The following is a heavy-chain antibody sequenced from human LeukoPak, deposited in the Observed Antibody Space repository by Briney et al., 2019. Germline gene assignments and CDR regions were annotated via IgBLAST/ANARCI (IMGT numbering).Heavy chain of an antibody. CDR1: GYTFTSYG. D-gene: IGHD2-2*01. CDR2: ISAYNGNT. CDR3: ARGREAAIYDAFDV. V-gene: IGHV1-18*01. Sequence: GASVKVSCKASGYTFTSYGISWVRQAPGQGLEWMGWISAYNGNTNYAQKLQGRVTMTTDTSTSTAYMELRSLRSEDTAVYFCARGREAAIYDAFDVWGQGTLVTVSS. J-gene: IGHJ3*01.